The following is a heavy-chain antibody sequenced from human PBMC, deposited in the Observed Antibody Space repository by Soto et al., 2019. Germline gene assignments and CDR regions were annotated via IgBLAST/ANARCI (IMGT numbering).Heavy chain of an antibody. CDR2: THHSRGT. Sequence: PSETLSLTCAVSGDSIIGTHWWSWVRRPPGKGLEFIGETHHSRGTNYSPSLRSRVTMSLDKSKNQLSLILYSVTAADTGVYYCARYSAASGTYYFDYWGQGTLVTVSS. CDR3: ARYSAASGTYYFDY. V-gene: IGHV4-4*02. J-gene: IGHJ4*01. D-gene: IGHD6-13*01. CDR1: GDSIIGTHW.